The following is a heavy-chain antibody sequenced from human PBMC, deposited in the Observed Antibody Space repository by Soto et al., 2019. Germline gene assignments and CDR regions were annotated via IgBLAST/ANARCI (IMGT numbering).Heavy chain of an antibody. J-gene: IGHJ5*02. V-gene: IGHV6-1*01. Sequence: PSQTLSLTCAISGDSVSSNSAAWNWIRQSPSRGLEWLGRTYYRSKWYNDYAVSVKSRITINPDTSKNQFSLQLNSVTPEDTAVYYCAREEGNYDFWSCYYTEVAWFVPWGQGTLVTVAS. CDR2: TYYRSKWYN. CDR3: AREEGNYDFWSCYYTEVAWFVP. CDR1: GDSVSSNSAA. D-gene: IGHD3-3*01.